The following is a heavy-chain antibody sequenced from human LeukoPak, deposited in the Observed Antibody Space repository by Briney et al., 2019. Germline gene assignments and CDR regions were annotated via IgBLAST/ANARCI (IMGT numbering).Heavy chain of an antibody. CDR3: ASWTSGNY. J-gene: IGHJ4*02. D-gene: IGHD1-1*01. CDR2: LEPSGSQK. Sequence: GGSLSLSCAAYGFNLNRLWMNWVRPAPGEGLEWVANLEPSGSQKRYVESGKGRFIISKDNPGASLYLDMYSLSAEDTAIYYCASWTSGNYWGQGTLVTVSS. V-gene: IGHV3-7*01. CDR1: GFNLNRLW.